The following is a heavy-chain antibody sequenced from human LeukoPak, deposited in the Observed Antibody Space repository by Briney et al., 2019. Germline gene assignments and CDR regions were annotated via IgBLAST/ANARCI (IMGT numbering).Heavy chain of an antibody. V-gene: IGHV1-8*03. CDR3: ARGPRDSSGSSFDY. J-gene: IGHJ4*02. D-gene: IGHD3-22*01. Sequence: GASVKVSCKASGYTFTSYDINWVRQATGQGLEWMGWMNPNSGNTGYAQKLQGRVTITRNTSISTAYKELSSLRSEDTAVYYCARGPRDSSGSSFDYWGQGTLVTVSS. CDR2: MNPNSGNT. CDR1: GYTFTSYD.